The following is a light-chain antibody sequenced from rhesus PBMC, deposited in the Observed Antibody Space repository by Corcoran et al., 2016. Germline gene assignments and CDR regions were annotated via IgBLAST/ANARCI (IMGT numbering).Light chain of an antibody. CDR3: QQYNSRPRT. CDR2: KAS. V-gene: IGKV1-22*01. Sequence: DIQMTQSPSSLSASVGDTVTITCRASQGISSWLAWYPQKPGKAPKLRIYKASSLQSGVPSRFSGSGSGTDFTLTISSLQSEDFATYFCQQYNSRPRTFGQGTKVEIK. CDR1: QGISSW. J-gene: IGKJ1*01.